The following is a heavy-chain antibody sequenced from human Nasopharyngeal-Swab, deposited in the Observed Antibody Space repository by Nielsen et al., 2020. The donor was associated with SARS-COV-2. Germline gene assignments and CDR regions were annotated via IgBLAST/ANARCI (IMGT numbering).Heavy chain of an antibody. D-gene: IGHD2-15*01. Sequence: WIRQPPGKGLEWVSYISSSSSYTNYADSVKGRFTISRDNAKNSLYLQMNSPRAEGTAVYYCASEGTYCSGGSCYVYWGQGTLVTVSS. V-gene: IGHV3-11*06. CDR2: ISSSSSYT. CDR3: ASEGTYCSGGSCYVY. J-gene: IGHJ4*02.